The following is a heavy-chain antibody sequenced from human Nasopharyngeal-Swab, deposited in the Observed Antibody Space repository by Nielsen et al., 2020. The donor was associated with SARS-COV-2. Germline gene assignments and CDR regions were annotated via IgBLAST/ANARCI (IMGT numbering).Heavy chain of an antibody. CDR3: AREGIVGATDLSFDY. Sequence: GGSLRLSCAAPGFTFSSYGMHWVRQAPGKGLEWVAVISYDGSNKYYADSVKGRFTISRDNSKNTLYLQMNSLRAEDTAVYYCAREGIVGATDLSFDYWGQGTLVTVSS. CDR2: ISYDGSNK. D-gene: IGHD1-26*01. CDR1: GFTFSSYG. V-gene: IGHV3-30*03. J-gene: IGHJ4*02.